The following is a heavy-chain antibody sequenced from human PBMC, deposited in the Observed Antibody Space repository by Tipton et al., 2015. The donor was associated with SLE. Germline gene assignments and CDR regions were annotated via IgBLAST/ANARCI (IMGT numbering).Heavy chain of an antibody. D-gene: IGHD3-22*01. CDR3: ARGGLYETSAYSVGFDI. V-gene: IGHV4-61*02. J-gene: IGHJ3*02. CDR2: LYNTGST. CDR1: GGSISLGSYY. Sequence: TLSLTCTVSGGSISLGSYYLSWHRQPAGNGLERIGRLYNTGSTNYNSSLQSRVTISLDTSNNQFSLKLHSVTVADTAVYYCARGGLYETSAYSVGFDIWGQGTMVTVSP.